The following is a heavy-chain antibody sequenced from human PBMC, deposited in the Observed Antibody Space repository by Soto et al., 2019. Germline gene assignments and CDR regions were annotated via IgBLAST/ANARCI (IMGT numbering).Heavy chain of an antibody. V-gene: IGHV1-69*13. CDR2: IIPIFGTA. CDR3: ARPEYSGSSPPPPYYYYYGMDV. J-gene: IGHJ6*02. CDR1: GGTFSSYA. D-gene: IGHD6-6*01. Sequence: GASVKVSCKASGGTFSSYAISWVRQAPGQGLEWMGGIIPIFGTANYAQKFQGRVTITADESTSTAYMELSSLRSEDTAVYYCARPEYSGSSPPPPYYYYYGMDVWGQGTTVTVSS.